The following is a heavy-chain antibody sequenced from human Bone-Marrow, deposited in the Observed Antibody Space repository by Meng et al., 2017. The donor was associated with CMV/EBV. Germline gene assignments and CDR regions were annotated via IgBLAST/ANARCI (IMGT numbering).Heavy chain of an antibody. CDR2: INPNSGGT. Sequence: ASVKVSCKASGYTFTGYYMNWVRQAPGQGLEWMGGINPNSGGTNYAQKFQDRGTMTRDTSISTAYMERSRLRSDDTAVYYCARDPGNIRSIEYWGQGTVATVSS. CDR3: ARDPGNIRSIEY. V-gene: IGHV1-2*02. D-gene: IGHD2/OR15-2a*01. J-gene: IGHJ4*02. CDR1: GYTFTGYY.